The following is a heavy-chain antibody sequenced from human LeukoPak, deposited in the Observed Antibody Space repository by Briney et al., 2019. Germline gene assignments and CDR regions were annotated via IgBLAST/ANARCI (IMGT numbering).Heavy chain of an antibody. J-gene: IGHJ6*02. CDR3: ASPGAYCTNGVCYFSYYYYGMDV. CDR2: INPSGGST. CDR1: GYTFTSYY. Sequence: ASVKVSCKASGYTFTSYYMHWVRQAPGQGLEWMGIINPSGGSTSYAQKFQGRVTMTRNTSISTAYMELSSLRSEDTAVYYCASPGAYCTNGVCYFSYYYYGMDVWGQGTTVTVSS. D-gene: IGHD2-8*01. V-gene: IGHV1-46*01.